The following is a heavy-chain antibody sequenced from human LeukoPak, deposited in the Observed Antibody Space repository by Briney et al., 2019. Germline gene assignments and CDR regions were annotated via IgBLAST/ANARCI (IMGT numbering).Heavy chain of an antibody. CDR1: GFTFSSYE. J-gene: IGHJ4*02. V-gene: IGHV3-48*03. CDR3: ARISGSYVFDY. CDR2: ISSSGSTI. D-gene: IGHD1-26*01. Sequence: GGSLRLSCAASGFTFSSYEMNWVRQAPGKGLEWISYISSSGSTIYYADSVKGRFTISRDNAKNSMYLQMNSLRAEDTAVYYCARISGSYVFDYWGQGTLVTVSS.